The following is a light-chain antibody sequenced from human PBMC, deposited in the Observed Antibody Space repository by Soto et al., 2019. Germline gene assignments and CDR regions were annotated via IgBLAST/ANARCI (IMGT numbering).Light chain of an antibody. V-gene: IGKV3-11*01. Sequence: EIVLTQSPATLSLYPGERATLSCRSSQSVSSYLAWYQQKPGPAPRLLIYDASNRATGIPARFSGSGSGTDFTLTISSLEPEDFAVYYCQQRSNWPRTFGQGTKVEIK. CDR3: QQRSNWPRT. CDR1: QSVSSY. J-gene: IGKJ1*01. CDR2: DAS.